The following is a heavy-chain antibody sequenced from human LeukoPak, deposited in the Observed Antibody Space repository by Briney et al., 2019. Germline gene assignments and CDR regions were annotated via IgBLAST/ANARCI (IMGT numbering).Heavy chain of an antibody. CDR3: ARDLGNTGWYTFDF. V-gene: IGHV6-1*01. Sequence: SQTLSLTCAISGDSVSSINDAWNWIRQSPSRGLEWLGRTYFRSKWYSDYVESMKGRITISPDTSKNQFSLHLDSVTPEDTAVYYCARDLGNTGWYTFDFWGQGTLVTVSS. D-gene: IGHD6-19*01. CDR2: TYFRSKWYS. CDR1: GDSVSSINDA. J-gene: IGHJ4*02.